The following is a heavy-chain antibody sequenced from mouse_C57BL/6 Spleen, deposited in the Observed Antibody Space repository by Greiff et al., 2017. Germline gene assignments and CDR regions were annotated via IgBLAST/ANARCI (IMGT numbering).Heavy chain of an antibody. CDR2: IYYSGTI. CDR3: ARESYSNYVGYFDV. D-gene: IGHD2-5*01. V-gene: IGHV3-5*01. Sequence: EVKLLESGPGLVKPSQTVFLTCTVTGISITTGNYRWSWIRQFPGNKLEWIGYIYYSGTITYNPSLTSRTTITRDTPKNQFFLEMNSLTAEDTATYYCARESYSNYVGYFDVWGTGTTVTVSS. CDR1: GISITTGNYR. J-gene: IGHJ1*03.